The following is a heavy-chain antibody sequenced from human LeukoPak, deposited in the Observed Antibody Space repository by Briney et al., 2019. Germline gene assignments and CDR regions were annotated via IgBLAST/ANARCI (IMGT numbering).Heavy chain of an antibody. CDR1: GFTFSSYS. Sequence: GGSLRLPCAASGFTFSSYSMNWVRQAPGKGLEWVSSISSSSSYIYYADSVKGRFTISRDNAKNSLYLQMNSLRAEDTAVYYCARDITMVRGVSLYYYYIAVWGRGTTVTVSS. CDR3: ARDITMVRGVSLYYYYIAV. V-gene: IGHV3-21*01. J-gene: IGHJ6*03. CDR2: ISSSSSYI. D-gene: IGHD3-10*01.